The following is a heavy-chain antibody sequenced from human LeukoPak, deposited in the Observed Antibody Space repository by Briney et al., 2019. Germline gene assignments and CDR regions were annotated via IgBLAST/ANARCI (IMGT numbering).Heavy chain of an antibody. CDR1: GFPFNNHA. J-gene: IGHJ5*02. D-gene: IGHD2-21*02. Sequence: GGSLTLSCSACGFPFNNHAMMWLRQPPGKGLEWVSAISYGNTYYADTVRGRFTISSDDSKNMVYMQVNSLRVEDTARYYCVREAGYCASVCLKSNWFDPWRQGTLVSVPS. V-gene: IGHV3-23*01. CDR3: VREAGYCASVCLKSNWFDP. CDR2: ISYGNT.